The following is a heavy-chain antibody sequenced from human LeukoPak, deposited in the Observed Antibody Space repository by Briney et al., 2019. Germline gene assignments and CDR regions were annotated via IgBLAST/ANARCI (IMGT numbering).Heavy chain of an antibody. D-gene: IGHD1-26*01. CDR3: ARERVTRGSGSYFHDY. J-gene: IGHJ4*02. CDR1: GFTFSSYG. Sequence: GGSLRLSCVASGFTFSSYGMHWVRQAPGKGLEWVSGISRSSSFRYYAESVKGRFTISRDNAKNSLYLQMNSLRAEDTAVYYCARERVTRGSGSYFHDYWGQGTLVTVSS. V-gene: IGHV3-21*01. CDR2: ISRSSSFR.